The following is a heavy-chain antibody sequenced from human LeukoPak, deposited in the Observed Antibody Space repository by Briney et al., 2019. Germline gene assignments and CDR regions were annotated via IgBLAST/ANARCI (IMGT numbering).Heavy chain of an antibody. CDR3: VGSSCSSTSCHHYYYYYGMDV. V-gene: IGHV4-34*01. Sequence: SETLSLTCAVYGGSFSGYCWSWIRQPPGKGLEWIGEINHSGSTNYNPSLKSRVTISVDTSKNQFSLKLSSVTAADTAVYYCVGSSCSSTSCHHYYYYYGMDVWGQGTTVTVSS. J-gene: IGHJ6*02. CDR1: GGSFSGYC. CDR2: INHSGST. D-gene: IGHD2-2*01.